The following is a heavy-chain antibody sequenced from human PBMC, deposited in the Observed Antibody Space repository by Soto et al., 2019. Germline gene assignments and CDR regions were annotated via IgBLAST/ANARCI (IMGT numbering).Heavy chain of an antibody. Sequence: QVQLVESGGGLVKPGGSLRLSCAASGFTFSDYYMSWIRQAPGKGLEWVSYISSSGCTIYYADSVKGRFTISRGNAMNSLYLQMKSLRAEDTALYYCARATRRGIEGYYYGLEVWGQGTTVTVSS. CDR1: GFTFSDYY. CDR3: ARATRRGIEGYYYGLEV. CDR2: ISSSGCTI. J-gene: IGHJ6*02. D-gene: IGHD3-10*01. V-gene: IGHV3-11*01.